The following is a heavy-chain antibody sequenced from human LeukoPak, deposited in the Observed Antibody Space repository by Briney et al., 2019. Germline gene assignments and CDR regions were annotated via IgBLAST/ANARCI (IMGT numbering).Heavy chain of an antibody. CDR3: VRDYCSTTICYKGVFSDYYYYMDV. CDR1: GGSISSSGYY. V-gene: IGHV4-61*02. Sequence: SQTLSLTCTVSGGSISSSGYYWSWIRQPAGKGLEWIGRIYSSGSTYYSPSLSSRLSMSLDRPKNQISLRLSSVTAADTAIYYCVRDYCSTTICYKGVFSDYYYYMDVWGKGTTVTVSS. CDR2: IYSSGST. J-gene: IGHJ6*03. D-gene: IGHD2-2*02.